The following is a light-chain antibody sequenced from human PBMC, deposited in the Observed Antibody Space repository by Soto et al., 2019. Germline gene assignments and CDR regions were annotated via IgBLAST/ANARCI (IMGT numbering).Light chain of an antibody. CDR3: SSYTSSRTRV. V-gene: IGLV2-14*01. Sequence: QSVLTQPASVSGSPGQSITISCTGTSSDVGGYNYVSWYQQHPGKAPKLMIYDVSNRPSGVSNRFSGSKSGNTASLTISGLKAEDEADYYCSSYTSSRTRVFGGGTKVTVL. CDR2: DVS. CDR1: SSDVGGYNY. J-gene: IGLJ3*02.